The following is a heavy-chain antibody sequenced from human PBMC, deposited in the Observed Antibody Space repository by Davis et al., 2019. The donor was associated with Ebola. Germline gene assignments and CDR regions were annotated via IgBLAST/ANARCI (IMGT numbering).Heavy chain of an antibody. Sequence: MPGGSLRLSCAVYGGSFSGYYWSWIRQPPGKGLEWIGEINHSGSTNYNPSLKSRVTISVDTSKNQFSLKLSSVTAADTAVYYCATGLDYWGQGTLVTVSS. CDR1: GGSFSGYY. D-gene: IGHD3-10*01. J-gene: IGHJ4*02. V-gene: IGHV4-34*01. CDR2: INHSGST. CDR3: ATGLDY.